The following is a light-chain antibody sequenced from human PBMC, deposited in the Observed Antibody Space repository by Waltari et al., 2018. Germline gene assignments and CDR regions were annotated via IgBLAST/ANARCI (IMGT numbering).Light chain of an antibody. Sequence: QSVLTQPPSVSGAPGQRVTISCTGSSSNIGAGYDVNWYQHVPGTAPKLLVYARNNRPSGVPDRFSGSKSGTSDSLAITGLQPEDEADYYCQSYESSLSTVFGTGTKVTVL. V-gene: IGLV1-40*01. CDR1: SSNIGAGYD. J-gene: IGLJ1*01. CDR2: ARN. CDR3: QSYESSLSTV.